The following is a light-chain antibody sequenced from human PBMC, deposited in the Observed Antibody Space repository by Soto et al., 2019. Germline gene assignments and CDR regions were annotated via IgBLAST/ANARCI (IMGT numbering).Light chain of an antibody. V-gene: IGKV1-27*01. CDR2: AAS. J-gene: IGKJ1*01. CDR3: QQYGSSPRT. Sequence: DIQITESPSCLSASVGARVTITCRASLPISNYLAWYQQKPGKIPNLLIYAASTLQAGVPSRFSGSGSGTDFTLTISRLEPEDFAVYYCQQYGSSPRTFGQGTKVDIK. CDR1: LPISNY.